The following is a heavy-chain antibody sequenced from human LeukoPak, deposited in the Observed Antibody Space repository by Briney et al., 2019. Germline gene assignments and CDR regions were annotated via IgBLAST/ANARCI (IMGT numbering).Heavy chain of an antibody. CDR2: ISSGSSTI. D-gene: IGHD5-18*01. J-gene: IGHJ4*02. V-gene: IGHV3-48*01. CDR3: AGIPLSTTMVDY. CDR1: GFTFSSHS. Sequence: GGSLRLSCAASGFTFSSHSMNWVRQAPGKGLEWVSYISSGSSTIHYADSVKGRFTISRDNAKSSLFLQMNSLRAEDTAVYYCAGIPLSTTMVDYWGQGTLVTVSS.